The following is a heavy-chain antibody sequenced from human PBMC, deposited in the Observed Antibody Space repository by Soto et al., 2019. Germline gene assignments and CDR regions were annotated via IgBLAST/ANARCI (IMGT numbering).Heavy chain of an antibody. V-gene: IGHV1-69*06. J-gene: IGHJ4*02. Sequence: ASVKVSCKASGVTFSNYPFSWVRQAPGQGLEWMGGIIPVFGTPNYAQKFQGRVTITADKSTTTVYMELSSLRSDDTAVYYCARVLEFRDGYISHFDFWGQGTLVTVSS. D-gene: IGHD1-1*01. CDR2: IIPVFGTP. CDR3: ARVLEFRDGYISHFDF. CDR1: GVTFSNYP.